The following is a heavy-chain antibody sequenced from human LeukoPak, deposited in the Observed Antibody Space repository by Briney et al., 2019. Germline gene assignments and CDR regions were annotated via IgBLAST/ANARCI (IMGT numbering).Heavy chain of an antibody. CDR3: ASGRIAARPDLGYYYYGMDV. CDR2: ISAYNGNT. J-gene: IGHJ6*02. D-gene: IGHD6-6*01. Sequence: ASVKVSCKASGYTFTSYGISWVRQAPGQGLEWMGWISAYNGNTNYAQKLQGRVTMTTDTSTSTADMELRSLRSDDTAVYYCASGRIAARPDLGYYYYGMDVWGQGTTVTVSS. CDR1: GYTFTSYG. V-gene: IGHV1-18*01.